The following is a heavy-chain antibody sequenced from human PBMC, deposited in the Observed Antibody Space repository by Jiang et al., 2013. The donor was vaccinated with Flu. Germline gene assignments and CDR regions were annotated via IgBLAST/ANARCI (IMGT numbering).Heavy chain of an antibody. V-gene: IGHV6-1*01. CDR2: TYYRSKWYN. Sequence: QTLSLTCAISGDSVSSNSAAWNWIRQSPSRGLEWLGRTYYRSKWYNDYAVSVESRITINPDTSKNQFSLHLNSVTPEDTAVYYCARVPELERMNWFDPWGQGTLVTVSS. CDR3: ARVPELERMNWFDP. CDR1: GDSVSSNSAA. J-gene: IGHJ5*02. D-gene: IGHD1-1*01.